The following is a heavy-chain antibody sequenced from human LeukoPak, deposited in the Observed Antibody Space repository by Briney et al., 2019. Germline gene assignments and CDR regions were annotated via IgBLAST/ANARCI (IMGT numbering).Heavy chain of an antibody. CDR1: GGSISNYY. CDR2: IYYSGST. J-gene: IGHJ4*02. V-gene: IGHV4-59*08. CDR3: ARQPYGSGSYDY. Sequence: SETLSLTCTVSGGSISNYYWSWIRQPPGKGLEWIGYIYYSGSTNNNPSLKSRVTISVDTSKNQFSLKLSSVTAADTAVYYCARQPYGSGSYDYWGQGTLVTVSS. D-gene: IGHD3-10*01.